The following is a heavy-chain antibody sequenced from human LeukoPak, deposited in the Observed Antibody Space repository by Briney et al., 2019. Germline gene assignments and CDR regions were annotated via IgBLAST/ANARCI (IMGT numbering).Heavy chain of an antibody. Sequence: GGSLRLSCAASGFTFSDYYMSWIRQAPGKGLEWVSTSGTGGGTYYADSVKGRFTISRDNSKNTLYLQMSSLRAEDTAVYYCAKRIVGATTRYFGSWGQGTLVTVSS. J-gene: IGHJ4*02. CDR2: SGTGGGT. CDR1: GFTFSDYY. CDR3: AKRIVGATTRYFGS. D-gene: IGHD1-26*01. V-gene: IGHV3-23*01.